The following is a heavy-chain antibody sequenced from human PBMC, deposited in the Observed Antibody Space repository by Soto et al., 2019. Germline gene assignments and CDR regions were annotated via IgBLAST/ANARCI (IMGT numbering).Heavy chain of an antibody. CDR1: GFTFSNYL. D-gene: IGHD6-19*01. V-gene: IGHV3-7*01. J-gene: IGHJ4*02. CDR2: IKQDGSEN. CDR3: ARDHINGWKFDY. Sequence: GGSLGRFYAASGFTFSNYLMSWVRQAPGKGLEWVANIKQDGSENYYVDSVKGRFTTSRDNTKNSFYLQMNSLRAEDTAVYYCARDHINGWKFDYWGRGTLVSVSS.